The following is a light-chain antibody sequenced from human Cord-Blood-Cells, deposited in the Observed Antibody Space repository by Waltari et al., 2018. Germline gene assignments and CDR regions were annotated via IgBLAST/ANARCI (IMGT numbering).Light chain of an antibody. J-gene: IGLJ2*01. CDR2: KDS. CDR3: QSADSSGTYVV. CDR1: AVAQQH. Sequence: SYELTQPPSVSVSPGQTARITCSGDAVAQQHAYWYQHKPGQAPVLVIYKDSERPSGIPERFSGSSSGTTVTLTISGVQAEDEADYYCQSADSSGTYVVFGGGTKLTVL. V-gene: IGLV3-25*02.